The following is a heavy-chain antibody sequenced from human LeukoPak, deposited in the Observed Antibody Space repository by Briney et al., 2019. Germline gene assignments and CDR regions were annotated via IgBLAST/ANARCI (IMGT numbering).Heavy chain of an antibody. J-gene: IGHJ5*02. CDR3: ARGLWFGELCWFDP. CDR1: GYTFTGYY. D-gene: IGHD3-10*01. Sequence: ASVKVSCKASGYTFTGYYMHWVRQAPGQGLEWTGWINPNSGGTNYAQKFQGRVTMTRDTSISTAYMELSRLRSDDTAVYYCARGLWFGELCWFDPWGQGTLVTVSS. V-gene: IGHV1-2*02. CDR2: INPNSGGT.